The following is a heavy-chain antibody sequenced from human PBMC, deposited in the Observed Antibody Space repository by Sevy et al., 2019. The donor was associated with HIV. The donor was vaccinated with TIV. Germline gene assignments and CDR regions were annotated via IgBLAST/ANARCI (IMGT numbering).Heavy chain of an antibody. CDR1: GFTFSSYA. CDR3: ARVVGALPGYYYGMDV. V-gene: IGHV3-23*01. CDR2: LGDSGAPT. Sequence: GGSLRLSCAASGFTFSSYAMSWVRQAPGKGLKWVSALGDSGAPTYYADSVKGRFTIFRDNSKNTLYLQLSSLRAEDTAVYYCARVVGALPGYYYGMDVWGQGTTVTVSS. D-gene: IGHD1-26*01. J-gene: IGHJ6*02.